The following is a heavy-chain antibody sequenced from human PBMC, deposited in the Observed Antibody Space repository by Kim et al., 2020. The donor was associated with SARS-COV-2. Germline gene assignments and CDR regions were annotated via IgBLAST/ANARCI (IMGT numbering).Heavy chain of an antibody. J-gene: IGHJ4*02. CDR2: GST. CDR3: ARGLAHFDY. V-gene: IGHV4-59*09. Sequence: GSTNYNPSLKSRVTISVDTSKNQFSLKLSSVTAADTAVYYCARGLAHFDYWGQGTLVTVSS. D-gene: IGHD2-15*01.